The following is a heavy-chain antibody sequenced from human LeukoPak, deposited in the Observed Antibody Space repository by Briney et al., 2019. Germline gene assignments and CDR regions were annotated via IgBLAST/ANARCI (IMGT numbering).Heavy chain of an antibody. V-gene: IGHV1-18*01. J-gene: IGHJ6*03. CDR2: INAYNGDT. D-gene: IGHD3-3*01. Sequence: ASVKVSCKASGYTFTTYGISWVRQAPGQGLEWMGWINAYNGDTNYAHNLQGRVTMTTDTSTSTAYMELRSLRSDDTAVYYCARVTRYYDFWSGYYHYYYYMDVWGKGTTVTVSS. CDR1: GYTFTTYG. CDR3: ARVTRYYDFWSGYYHYYYYMDV.